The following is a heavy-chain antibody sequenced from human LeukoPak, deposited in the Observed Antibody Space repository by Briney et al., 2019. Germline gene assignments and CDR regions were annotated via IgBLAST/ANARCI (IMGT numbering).Heavy chain of an antibody. J-gene: IGHJ4*02. Sequence: GGSLRLSCAASGFTVSSNYMSWVRQAPGKGLEWVSVIYSGGSTYYADSVKGRFTISRDNSKNTLYLQMNSLRAEDTAAYYCAKAYSGWPYDYWGQGTLVTVSA. V-gene: IGHV3-53*01. CDR1: GFTVSSNY. D-gene: IGHD6-19*01. CDR3: AKAYSGWPYDY. CDR2: IYSGGST.